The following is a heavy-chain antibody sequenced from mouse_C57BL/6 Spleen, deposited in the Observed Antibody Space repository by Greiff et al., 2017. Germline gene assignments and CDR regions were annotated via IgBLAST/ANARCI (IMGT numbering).Heavy chain of an antibody. D-gene: IGHD4-1*01. CDR2: IYPSDSET. J-gene: IGHJ4*01. CDR1: GYTFTSYW. CDR3: ARTLTVLYGMDY. Sequence: QVQLQQSGAELVRPGSSVKLSCKASGYTFTSYWMDWVKQRPGQGLEWIGNIYPSDSETHYNQKFKDKATLTVDKSSSTAYMQLSSLTSEDSAVYYCARTLTVLYGMDYWGQGTSVTVSS. V-gene: IGHV1-61*01.